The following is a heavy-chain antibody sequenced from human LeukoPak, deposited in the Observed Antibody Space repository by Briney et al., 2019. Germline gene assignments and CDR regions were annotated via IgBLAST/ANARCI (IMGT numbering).Heavy chain of an antibody. Sequence: PSETLSLTCAVYGGSFSGYYWSWIRQPPGKGLEWIGEINHSRNSNYNPSLKSRVTISVDTSKNQFSLKLSSVTAADTAVYYCARGRVPYCSGSYYNIIGYYYYMDVWGKGTTVTVSS. J-gene: IGHJ6*03. CDR2: INHSRNS. CDR1: GGSFSGYY. D-gene: IGHD3-10*01. V-gene: IGHV4-34*01. CDR3: ARGRVPYCSGSYYNIIGYYYYMDV.